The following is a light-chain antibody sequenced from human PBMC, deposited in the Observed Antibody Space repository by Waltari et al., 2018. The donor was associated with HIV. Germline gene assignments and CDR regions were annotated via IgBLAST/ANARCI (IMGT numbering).Light chain of an antibody. J-gene: IGLJ3*02. CDR1: SSDIGSYNR. Sequence: QSTLTQPPSVSGSLGQSVTIACSGTSSDIGSYNRVSWYQQPPGTAPKRIIYEVTNRPSGVAVRFSGSKSGNTASLTISGLQAEDEADYYCSSYTTSSTWVFGGGTQLTVL. CDR3: SSYTTSSTWV. CDR2: EVT. V-gene: IGLV2-18*02.